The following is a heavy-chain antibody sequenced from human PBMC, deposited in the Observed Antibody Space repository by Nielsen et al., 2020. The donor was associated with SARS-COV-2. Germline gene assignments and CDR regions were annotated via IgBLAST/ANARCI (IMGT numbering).Heavy chain of an antibody. J-gene: IGHJ6*02. V-gene: IGHV1-58*01. CDR1: GFTFTSSA. CDR2: IVVGSGNT. Sequence: SVKVSCKASGFTFTSSAVQWVRQARGQRLEWIGWIVVGSGNTNYAQKFQERVTITRDMSTSTAYMELSSLRSEDTAVYYCAKDQRSNVLRYFDWPDRKYGMDVWGQGTTVTVSS. CDR3: AKDQRSNVLRYFDWPDRKYGMDV. D-gene: IGHD3-9*01.